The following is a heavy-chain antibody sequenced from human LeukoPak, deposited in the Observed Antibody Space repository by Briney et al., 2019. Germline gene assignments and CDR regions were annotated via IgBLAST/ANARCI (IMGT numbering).Heavy chain of an antibody. V-gene: IGHV1-2*02. Sequence: ASVKVSCKASGYTFTDYYIHWIRQAPGQGLEWMGWINPYSGGTNFARRFLGRVTMTRDTSMSTTYLELSSLRSDGTAVFYCARALRRDSTYYEGFWGQGTLVTVSS. J-gene: IGHJ4*02. CDR3: ARALRRDSTYYEGF. D-gene: IGHD1-26*01. CDR1: GYTFTDYY. CDR2: INPYSGGT.